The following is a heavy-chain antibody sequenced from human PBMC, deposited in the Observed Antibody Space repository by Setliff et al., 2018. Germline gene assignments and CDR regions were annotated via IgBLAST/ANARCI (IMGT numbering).Heavy chain of an antibody. V-gene: IGHV4-38-2*01. CDR2: AHQSGTT. J-gene: IGHJ4*02. CDR1: DYSITNNYY. CDR3: RFWSGYLKNDF. D-gene: IGHD3-3*01. Sequence: SETLSLTCAVSDYSITNNYYWGWIRQAPGKGLEWIGTAHQSGTTFYNPSLKGRVTISVDTSKNQFSLRLRSVTAADTAVYYCRFWSGYLKNDFWGQGTLVTVSS.